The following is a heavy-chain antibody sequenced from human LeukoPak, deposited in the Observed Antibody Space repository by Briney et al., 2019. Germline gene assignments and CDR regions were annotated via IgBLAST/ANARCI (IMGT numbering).Heavy chain of an antibody. V-gene: IGHV3-66*01. CDR2: TSSGGST. J-gene: IGHJ4*02. CDR3: ARGGPGSSFDL. Sequence: GGSLRLSCAASGFTVSSYYMSWVRQAPGKGLEWVSFTSSGGSTYSADPVRGRFTISRDNSKNTLYLQMNSLRAEDTAVYYCARGGPGSSFDLWGQGTLVTVSS. D-gene: IGHD2-15*01. CDR1: GFTVSSYY.